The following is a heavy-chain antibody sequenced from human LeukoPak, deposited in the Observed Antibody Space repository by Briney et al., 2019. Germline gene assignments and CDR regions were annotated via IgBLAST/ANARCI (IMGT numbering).Heavy chain of an antibody. J-gene: IGHJ4*02. D-gene: IGHD6-13*01. Sequence: GGSLRLSCTTSGFTFSNYGMHWVRQAPGKGPEWVAFIPYDGINKYYADSVKGRFTISRDNSKNTLYLQMNSLRAEDTAVYYCARLGQLVPPYASYFDYWGQGTLVTVSS. V-gene: IGHV3-30*12. CDR1: GFTFSNYG. CDR2: IPYDGINK. CDR3: ARLGQLVPPYASYFDY.